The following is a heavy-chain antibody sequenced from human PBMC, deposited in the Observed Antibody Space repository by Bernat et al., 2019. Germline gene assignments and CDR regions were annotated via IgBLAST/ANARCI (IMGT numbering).Heavy chain of an antibody. D-gene: IGHD3-10*01. Sequence: QVQLVESGGGLVKPGGSLRLSCAASGFTFSDYYMSWIRQAPGKGLEWVSYISSSSSYTNYADSVKGRFTISRDNAKNSLYLQMNSLRAEDTAVYYCARVCHGSESYYNGDNWFDPWGQGTLVTVSS. CDR1: GFTFSDYY. CDR2: ISSSSSYT. J-gene: IGHJ5*02. V-gene: IGHV3-11*06. CDR3: ARVCHGSESYYNGDNWFDP.